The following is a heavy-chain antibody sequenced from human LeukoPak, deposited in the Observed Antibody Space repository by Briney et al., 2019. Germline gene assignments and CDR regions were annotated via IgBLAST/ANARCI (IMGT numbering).Heavy chain of an antibody. CDR2: ISSSGSTI. Sequence: PGGSLRLSCPASGFTFSDYYMSWIRQAPGKGLEWVSYISSSGSTIYYADSVKGRFTISKDNAKNSLYLQMNSLRAEDTAVYYCARDDSSWGTGYFDYWGQGTLVTVSS. D-gene: IGHD6-13*01. V-gene: IGHV3-11*04. J-gene: IGHJ4*02. CDR3: ARDDSSWGTGYFDY. CDR1: GFTFSDYY.